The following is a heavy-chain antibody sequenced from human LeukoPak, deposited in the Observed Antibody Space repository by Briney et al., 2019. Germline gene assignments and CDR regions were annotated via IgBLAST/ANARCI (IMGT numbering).Heavy chain of an antibody. Sequence: GGSLRLSCAASRFTFNNYAMSWVRQAPGKGLEWVSGLSGSGGNTFYADSVKGRFTISRDNSKSTLYLQMNSLRAEDTAVCFCAKLGYFGSGSSFWGQGTLVTVSS. CDR2: LSGSGGNT. CDR1: RFTFNNYA. D-gene: IGHD3-10*01. J-gene: IGHJ4*02. V-gene: IGHV3-23*01. CDR3: AKLGYFGSGSSF.